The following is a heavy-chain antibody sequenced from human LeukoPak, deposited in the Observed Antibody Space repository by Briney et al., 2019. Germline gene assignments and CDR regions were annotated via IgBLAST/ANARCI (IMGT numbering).Heavy chain of an antibody. V-gene: IGHV1-69*04. J-gene: IGHJ6*02. CDR3: ARDRDIVVVPTNLDYYYYGMDV. CDR2: IIPILGIA. Sequence: SVKVSCKASGGTFSSYAISWVRQAPGQGLGWMGRIIPILGIANYAQKFQGRVTITADKSTSTAYMELSSLRSEDTAVYYCARDRDIVVVPTNLDYYYYGMDVWGQGTTVTVSS. CDR1: GGTFSSYA. D-gene: IGHD2-2*01.